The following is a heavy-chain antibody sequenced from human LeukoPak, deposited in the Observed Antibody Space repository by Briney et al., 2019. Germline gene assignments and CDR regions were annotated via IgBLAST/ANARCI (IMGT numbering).Heavy chain of an antibody. Sequence: PSETLSLTCTVSGYSISSGYYWGWIRQSPGKGLELIGSMYHSGSTYYNPSLKSRLTISVETSKNQLFLRLNSVTAADTAVYYCAREGSGSIGDQGAFDIWGQGTMVTVSS. CDR3: AREGSGSIGDQGAFDI. CDR2: MYHSGST. D-gene: IGHD3-10*01. J-gene: IGHJ3*02. V-gene: IGHV4-38-2*02. CDR1: GYSISSGYY.